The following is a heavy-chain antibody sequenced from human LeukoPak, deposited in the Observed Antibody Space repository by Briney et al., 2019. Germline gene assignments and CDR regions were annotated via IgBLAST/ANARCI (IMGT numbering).Heavy chain of an antibody. D-gene: IGHD3-10*01. CDR3: ARGVVRGVITLFDY. Sequence: PSETLSLTCTVSGGSISSSSYYWGWIRQPPGKGLEWIGSIYYSGSTYYNPSLKSRVTISVDTSKNQFSLKLSSVTAADTAVYYCARGVVRGVITLFDYWGQGTLVTVSS. CDR1: GGSISSSSYY. CDR2: IYYSGST. J-gene: IGHJ4*02. V-gene: IGHV4-39*07.